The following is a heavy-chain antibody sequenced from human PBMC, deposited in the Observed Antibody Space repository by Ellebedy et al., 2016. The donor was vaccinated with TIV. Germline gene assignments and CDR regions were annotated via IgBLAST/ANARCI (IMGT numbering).Heavy chain of an antibody. D-gene: IGHD4-17*01. CDR1: GFTFSNYN. CDR3: ARHTDYALDY. Sequence: PGGSLRLSCVASGFTFSNYNMNWVRQSPGKGLEWVSSIRSTGSDKYYAESVKGRFTISRDNAQDTLFLQMNSLSAEDTAVYYCARHTDYALDYWGQGALVTVSS. J-gene: IGHJ4*02. CDR2: IRSTGSDK. V-gene: IGHV3-21*03.